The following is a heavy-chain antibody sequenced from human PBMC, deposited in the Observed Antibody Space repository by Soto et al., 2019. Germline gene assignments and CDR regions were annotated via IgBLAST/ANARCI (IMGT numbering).Heavy chain of an antibody. D-gene: IGHD2-2*01. CDR1: GFTFSSYA. CDR3: AKGGSTSRWTYYYGMDV. CDR2: ISGSGGST. Sequence: GGSLRLSCAASGFTFSSYAMSWVRQAPGKGLEWVSAISGSGGSTYYADSVKGRFTISRDNSKNTLYLQMNSLRAGDTAVYYCAKGGSTSRWTYYYGMDVWGQGTTVTVS. J-gene: IGHJ6*02. V-gene: IGHV3-23*01.